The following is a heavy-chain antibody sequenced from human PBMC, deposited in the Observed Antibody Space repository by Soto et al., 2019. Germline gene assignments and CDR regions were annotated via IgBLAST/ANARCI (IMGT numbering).Heavy chain of an antibody. CDR3: ARRLLGTYWSPSYGDYNWFDP. Sequence: GASVKVSCKASGYTFTSYDINWVRQATGQGLEWMGWMNPNSGNTGYAQKFQGRVTMTRNTSISTAYMELSSLRSEDTAVYYCARRLLGTYWSPSYGDYNWFDPWGQGTLVTVSS. J-gene: IGHJ5*02. CDR2: MNPNSGNT. CDR1: GYTFTSYD. V-gene: IGHV1-8*01. D-gene: IGHD4-17*01.